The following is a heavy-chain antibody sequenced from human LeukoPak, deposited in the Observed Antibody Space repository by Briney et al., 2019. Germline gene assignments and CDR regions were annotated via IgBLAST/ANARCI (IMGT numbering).Heavy chain of an antibody. CDR3: ASSSTAMVTPFDY. Sequence: PSETLSLTCTVSGGSISSSSYYWGWIRQPPGKGLEWIGSIYYSGSTYHNPSLKSRVTISVDTSKNQFSLKLSSVTAADTAVYYCASSSTAMVTPFDYWGQGTLVTVSS. J-gene: IGHJ4*02. CDR1: GGSISSSSYY. D-gene: IGHD5-18*01. V-gene: IGHV4-39*01. CDR2: IYYSGST.